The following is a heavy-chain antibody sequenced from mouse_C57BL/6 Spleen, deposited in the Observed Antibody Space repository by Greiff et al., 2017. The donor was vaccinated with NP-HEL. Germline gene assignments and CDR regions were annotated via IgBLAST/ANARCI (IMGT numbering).Heavy chain of an antibody. V-gene: IGHV1-72*01. CDR2: FDPNSGCT. J-gene: IGHJ4*01. D-gene: IGHD1-1*01. CDR1: GYTFTSYW. Sequence: QVQLQQPGAELVKPGASVKLSCKASGYTFTSYWMPWVKQRPGRGLAWIGRFDPNSGCTTYNEKFTSQATLTVDKPSSTAYMQLSSRTSEDSAVYYCAREQGDYGSSYVDYAMDYWGQGTSGTVSS. CDR3: AREQGDYGSSYVDYAMDY.